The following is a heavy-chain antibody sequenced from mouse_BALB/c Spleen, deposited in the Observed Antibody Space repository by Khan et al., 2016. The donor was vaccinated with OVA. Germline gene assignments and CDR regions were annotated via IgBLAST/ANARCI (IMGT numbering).Heavy chain of an antibody. CDR2: IDPTTGYT. Sequence: QVQLQQSGAELAKPGASVKMSCKASGYTFTNYWMHWVKQRPGQGLEWIGYIDPTTGYTEYNQKFKDKATLTADKSSSTAYMQLSSLTSEDSAVYSCTSHGSSYTWVGYWGQGTLVTVSA. V-gene: IGHV1-7*01. CDR3: TSHGSSYTWVGY. D-gene: IGHD1-1*01. J-gene: IGHJ3*01. CDR1: GYTFTNYW.